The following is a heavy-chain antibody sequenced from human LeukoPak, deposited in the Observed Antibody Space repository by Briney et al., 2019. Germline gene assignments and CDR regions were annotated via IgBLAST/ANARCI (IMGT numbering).Heavy chain of an antibody. CDR1: GFTFSSYG. D-gene: IGHD6-13*01. Sequence: GGSMRLSCVASGFTFSSYGIHWVRQAPGKGLEWVAVVSSDGSIKYNADSVKGRFTISRDTSKNTVYLQMNSLGAEDTAFYYCARGYSSSWLGYFDYWGQGTLVTVSS. V-gene: IGHV3-30*03. J-gene: IGHJ4*02. CDR3: ARGYSSSWLGYFDY. CDR2: VSSDGSIK.